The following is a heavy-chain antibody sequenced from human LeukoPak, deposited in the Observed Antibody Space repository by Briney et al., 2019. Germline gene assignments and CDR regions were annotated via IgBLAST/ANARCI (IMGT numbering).Heavy chain of an antibody. J-gene: IGHJ4*02. CDR3: ATTQSGFTRSLLPHGGYYLDY. CDR1: GYTFIDYY. V-gene: IGHV1-2*02. Sequence: ASVKVSCRAAGYTFIDYYIHWVRQAPGQGLEWMGWINPKSGGTNYAQKFQGRVTMTRDTSISAAYMELSSLKPDDTAVYYCATTQSGFTRSLLPHGGYYLDYWGQGTLVTVSS. CDR2: INPKSGGT. D-gene: IGHD3-3*01.